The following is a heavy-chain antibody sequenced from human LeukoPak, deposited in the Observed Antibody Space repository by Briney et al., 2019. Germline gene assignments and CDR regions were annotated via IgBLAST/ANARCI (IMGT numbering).Heavy chain of an antibody. Sequence: SETLSLTCSVSTDSTNTYYWSWIRQSQGRGLEWIGHIYHSGSTHYNPSFKSRVTISIDMSKKEFSLKLTSVTVADTAMYYCVRLRWELLAPYFDYWGQGAFVIVSS. D-gene: IGHD2-15*01. J-gene: IGHJ4*02. V-gene: IGHV4-59*01. CDR3: VRLRWELLAPYFDY. CDR2: IYHSGST. CDR1: TDSTNTYY.